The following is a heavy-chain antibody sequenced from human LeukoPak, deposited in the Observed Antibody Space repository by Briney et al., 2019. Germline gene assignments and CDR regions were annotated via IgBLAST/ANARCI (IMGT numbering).Heavy chain of an antibody. D-gene: IGHD2-15*01. Sequence: SETLSLTCAVSGYSISSGYYWGWIRQPPGKGLEWIGSIYHSGSTYYNPSLKSRVTISVDTSNNQFSLKLSSVTAADTAVYYCARLPQDTWDAFDIWGQGTMVTVSS. CDR3: ARLPQDTWDAFDI. J-gene: IGHJ3*02. CDR1: GYSISSGYY. CDR2: IYHSGST. V-gene: IGHV4-38-2*01.